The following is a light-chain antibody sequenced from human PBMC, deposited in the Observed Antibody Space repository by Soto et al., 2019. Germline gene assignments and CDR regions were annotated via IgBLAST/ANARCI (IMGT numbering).Light chain of an antibody. J-gene: IGKJ1*01. CDR2: KAS. Sequence: DSQMTQSPSTLSASVGDRVTITCRASQSISSWLAWYQQKPGKAPKLLIYKASSLESGVPSRFSGSGSGTEFTLNISRLQPDDFATYYCQQYNSYWTFGQGTKVDIX. CDR1: QSISSW. CDR3: QQYNSYWT. V-gene: IGKV1-5*03.